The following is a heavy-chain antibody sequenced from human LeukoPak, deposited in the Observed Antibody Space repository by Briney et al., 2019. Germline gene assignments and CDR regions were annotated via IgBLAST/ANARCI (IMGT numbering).Heavy chain of an antibody. V-gene: IGHV3-30*04. CDR3: ASAVAGTSLDY. D-gene: IGHD6-19*01. CDR1: GFTFSSYA. CDR2: ISYDGSNK. J-gene: IGHJ4*02. Sequence: GGSLRLSCAASGFTFSSYAMHWVRQAPGKGLEWVAVISYDGSNKYYADSVKSRFTISRDNSKNTLYLQMNSLRAEDTAVYYCASAVAGTSLDYWGQGTLVTVSS.